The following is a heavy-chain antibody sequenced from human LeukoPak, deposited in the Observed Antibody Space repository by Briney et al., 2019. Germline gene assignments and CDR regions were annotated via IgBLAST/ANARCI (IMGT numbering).Heavy chain of an antibody. CDR3: ASSYDILTGYHY. J-gene: IGHJ4*02. Sequence: PGGSLRLSCAASGFTFSSYEMNWVRQAPGKGLEWVSYISSSGSTIYYADSVKGRFTISRDNAKNSLYLQMNSLRAEDTAVYYCASSYDILTGYHYWGQGTLVTVSS. V-gene: IGHV3-48*03. CDR1: GFTFSSYE. D-gene: IGHD3-9*01. CDR2: ISSSGSTI.